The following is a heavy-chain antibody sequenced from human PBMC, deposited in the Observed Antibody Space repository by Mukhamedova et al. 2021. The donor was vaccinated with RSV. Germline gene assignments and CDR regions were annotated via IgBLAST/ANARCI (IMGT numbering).Heavy chain of an antibody. D-gene: IGHD3-3*01. CDR2: SDGSST. Sequence: SDGSSTSYADSVKGRFTISRDNAKNTLYLQMNSPRAEDTAVYYCAREQSIFGAYYYYMDVWGKGTTVTVSS. CDR3: AREQSIFGAYYYYMDV. J-gene: IGHJ6*03. V-gene: IGHV3-74*01.